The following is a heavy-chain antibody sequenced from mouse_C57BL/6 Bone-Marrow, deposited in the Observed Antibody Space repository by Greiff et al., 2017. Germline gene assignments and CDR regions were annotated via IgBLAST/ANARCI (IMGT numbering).Heavy chain of an antibody. V-gene: IGHV14-2*01. D-gene: IGHD1-1*01. Sequence: EVQLQQSGAELVKPGASVKLSCTASGFNIKDYYIHWVKQRTEQGLEWIGRIDPEDGETKYAPKFPDKATITADTSSNTAYLQLSSLTSEDTAVYYCTRSLIYYGTNYWGQVTTLTVSS. J-gene: IGHJ2*01. CDR3: TRSLIYYGTNY. CDR2: IDPEDGET. CDR1: GFNIKDYY.